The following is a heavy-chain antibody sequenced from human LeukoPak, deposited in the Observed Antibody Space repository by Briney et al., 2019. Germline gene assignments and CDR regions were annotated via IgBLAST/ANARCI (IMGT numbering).Heavy chain of an antibody. CDR2: IKQDGSEK. D-gene: IGHD5-12*01. CDR1: GFTFSRFW. CDR3: ARDGTYTDYDPDFDI. Sequence: GGSLRLSCAASGFTFSRFWMSWVRQAPGKGLEWVANIKQDGSEKYYVDSVKGRFTISRDNAKNSPYLQMNSLRAEDTAVFYCARDGTYTDYDPDFDIWGQGTLVTVSS. J-gene: IGHJ4*02. V-gene: IGHV3-7*04.